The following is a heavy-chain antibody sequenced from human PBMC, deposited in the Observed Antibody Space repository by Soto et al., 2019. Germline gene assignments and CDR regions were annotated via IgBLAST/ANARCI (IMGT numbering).Heavy chain of an antibody. CDR2: ISAHNGNT. V-gene: IGHV1-18*01. D-gene: IGHD1-1*01. CDR3: ARGRYGDY. CDR1: GYAFTTYG. J-gene: IGHJ4*02. Sequence: QVHLVQSGAEVKKPGASVKVSCKGSGYAFTTYGITWVRQAPGQGLEWMRWISAHNGNTNYAQKLQGRVTVTRDTSTSTAYMELRSLSSDDTAVYYCARGRYGDYWGQGARVTVSS.